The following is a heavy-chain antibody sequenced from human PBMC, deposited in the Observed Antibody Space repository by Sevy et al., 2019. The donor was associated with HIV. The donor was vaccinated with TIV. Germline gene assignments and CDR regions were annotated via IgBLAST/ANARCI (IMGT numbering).Heavy chain of an antibody. CDR1: GLTFSTYG. CDR2: ISYDGNIQ. Sequence: GRSLRLSCAASGLTFSTYGMHWVRQAPGKGLEWVAVISYDGNIQYYADSVKGRVTVSIDNSKNTLYQQMNSLRAEDSAVYYCAKDQGGYNYAPGYWGQGTLVTVSS. V-gene: IGHV3-30*18. CDR3: AKDQGGYNYAPGY. J-gene: IGHJ4*02. D-gene: IGHD5-18*01.